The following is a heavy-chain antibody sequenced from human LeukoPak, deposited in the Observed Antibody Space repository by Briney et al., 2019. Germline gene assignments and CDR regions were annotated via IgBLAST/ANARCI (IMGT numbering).Heavy chain of an antibody. CDR2: INPNSGGT. CDR3: ARKGEDYGDYDY. V-gene: IGHV1-2*02. CDR1: GYTFTGYY. J-gene: IGHJ4*02. D-gene: IGHD4-17*01. Sequence: ASVKVSCKASGYTFTGYYMHWVRQAPGQGLEWLGWINPNSGGTHYAQKFQGRVTVTRDTSIGTTYMDLSRLRSDDTAVYYCARKGEDYGDYDYWGQGTLVTVSS.